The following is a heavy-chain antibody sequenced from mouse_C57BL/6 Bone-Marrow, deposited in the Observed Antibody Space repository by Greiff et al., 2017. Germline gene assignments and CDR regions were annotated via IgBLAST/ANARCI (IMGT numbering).Heavy chain of an antibody. J-gene: IGHJ2*01. CDR2: IDPSDSYT. D-gene: IGHD2-3*01. CDR3: ARGGWLLQNFDY. Sequence: QVQLQQPGAELVMPGASVKLSCKASGYTFTSYWMHWVKQRPGQGLEWIGEIDPSDSYTNYNQKFKGKSTLTVDKSSSTAYMQLSSLTSEDSAVYYCARGGWLLQNFDYWGQGTTLTVSS. V-gene: IGHV1-69*01. CDR1: GYTFTSYW.